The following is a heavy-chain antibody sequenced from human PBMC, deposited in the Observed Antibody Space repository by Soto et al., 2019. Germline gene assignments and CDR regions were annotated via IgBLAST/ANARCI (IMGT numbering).Heavy chain of an antibody. D-gene: IGHD6-19*01. CDR1: GYTFTSYD. V-gene: IGHV1-8*01. CDR3: ARGIAVAGTPFDP. Sequence: ASVKVSCKASGYTFTSYDINWVRQATGQGLEWMGWMNPNSGNTGYAQKFQGRVAMTRNTSISTAYMELSSLRSEDTAVYYCARGIAVAGTPFDPWGQGTLVPVSS. J-gene: IGHJ5*02. CDR2: MNPNSGNT.